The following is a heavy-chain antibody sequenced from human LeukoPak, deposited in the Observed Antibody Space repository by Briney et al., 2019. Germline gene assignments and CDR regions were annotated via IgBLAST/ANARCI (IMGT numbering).Heavy chain of an antibody. V-gene: IGHV3-7*01. Sequence: GSLRLSCAASGFTFSSYWMSWVRQAPGKGLEWVANIKQDGSEKYYVDSVKGRFTISRDNAKNSLYLQMNSLRAEDTAAYYCARLGGRVPAFLDYWGQGTLVTVSS. D-gene: IGHD2-2*01. CDR3: ARLGGRVPAFLDY. CDR1: GFTFSSYW. J-gene: IGHJ4*02. CDR2: IKQDGSEK.